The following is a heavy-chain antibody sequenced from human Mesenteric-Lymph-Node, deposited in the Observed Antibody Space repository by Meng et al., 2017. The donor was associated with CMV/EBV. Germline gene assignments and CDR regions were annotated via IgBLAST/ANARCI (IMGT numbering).Heavy chain of an antibody. V-gene: IGHV4-39*06. CDR3: ARDTLTYSYGPGWIDP. D-gene: IGHD3-10*01. CDR1: GGSISSSWHY. CDR2: IFYSGSA. Sequence: RLHMQGPGPRLAKPSEPLSLKCTGSGGSISSSWHYWGWIRQPPGKGLEWIGSIFYSGSAHYNPALESRVTISIDKSKNEFFLNLGSVTAADTAMYFCARDTLTYSYGPGWIDPWGQGTLVTVSS. J-gene: IGHJ5*02.